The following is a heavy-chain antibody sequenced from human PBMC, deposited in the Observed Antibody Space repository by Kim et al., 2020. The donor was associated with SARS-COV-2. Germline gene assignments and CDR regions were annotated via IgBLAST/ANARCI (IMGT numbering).Heavy chain of an antibody. Sequence: SETLSLTCSVSGGSISSGGKYWTWIRQHPAKGLEWIGYISYSGNSHYSPSLRSRVTISQHTSKNQFSLKLTSVTAADTAVYYCTKARPLDYWGQGLRVTV. J-gene: IGHJ4*02. CDR1: GGSISSGGKY. CDR2: ISYSGNS. CDR3: TKARPLDY. V-gene: IGHV4-31*03.